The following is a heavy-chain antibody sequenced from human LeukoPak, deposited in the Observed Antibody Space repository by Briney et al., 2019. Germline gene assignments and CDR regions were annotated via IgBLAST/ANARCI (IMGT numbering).Heavy chain of an antibody. Sequence: GGSLRLSYAASGFTFSSYWMHWVRQAPGKGLVWVSRINSDGSSTSYADSVKGRFTISRDNAKNTLYLQMNSLRAEDTAVYCCARAEMATILSTSYDYWGQGTLVTVSS. D-gene: IGHD5-24*01. J-gene: IGHJ4*02. CDR3: ARAEMATILSTSYDY. CDR2: INSDGSST. V-gene: IGHV3-74*01. CDR1: GFTFSSYW.